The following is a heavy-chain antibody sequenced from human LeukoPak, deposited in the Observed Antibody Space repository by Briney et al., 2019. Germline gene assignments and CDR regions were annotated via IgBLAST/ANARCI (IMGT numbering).Heavy chain of an antibody. Sequence: SETLSLTCSVSGGSISTYSWNCIRQPAGKGLEWIGRIYTTGSTNYNPSLKSRVTMSVDTPKNQFSLKLSSVTAADTALYYCARDRQQLVRGDYFDYWGQGTLVTVSS. CDR1: GGSISTYS. D-gene: IGHD6-13*01. J-gene: IGHJ4*02. V-gene: IGHV4-4*07. CDR3: ARDRQQLVRGDYFDY. CDR2: IYTTGST.